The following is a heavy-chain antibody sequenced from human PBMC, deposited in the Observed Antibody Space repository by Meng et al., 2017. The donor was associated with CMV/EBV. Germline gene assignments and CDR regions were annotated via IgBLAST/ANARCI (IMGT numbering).Heavy chain of an antibody. CDR3: AKDFYDFWSGYLIDYYYYYGMDV. J-gene: IGHJ6*02. Sequence: GESLKISCAASGFTFSSYGMHWVRQAPGKGLEWVAFIRYDGSNKYYADSVKGRFTISRDNSKNTLYLQMNSLRAEDTAVYYCAKDFYDFWSGYLIDYYYYYGMDVWGQGTTVTVS. CDR1: GFTFSSYG. D-gene: IGHD3-3*01. CDR2: IRYDGSNK. V-gene: IGHV3-30*02.